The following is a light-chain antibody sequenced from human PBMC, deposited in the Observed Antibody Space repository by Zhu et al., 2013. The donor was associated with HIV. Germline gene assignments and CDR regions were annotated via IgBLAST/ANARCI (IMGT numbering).Light chain of an antibody. Sequence: EIVMTQSPGTLSVSPGERATLSCRASQSVSVNLAWFQLKPGQTHRLLIHGASVRAAGIPARFSGSGSGTDFTLSISRLDPEDFAVYYCQQYNNWPFTFGPGTKVDIK. V-gene: IGKV3-15*01. CDR1: QSVSVN. J-gene: IGKJ3*01. CDR2: GAS. CDR3: QQYNNWPFT.